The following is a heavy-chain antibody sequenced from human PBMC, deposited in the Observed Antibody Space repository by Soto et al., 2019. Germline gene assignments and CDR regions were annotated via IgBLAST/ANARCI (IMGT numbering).Heavy chain of an antibody. CDR2: IYYSGST. J-gene: IGHJ6*03. V-gene: IGHV4-59*01. CDR1: GGSISSYY. CDR3: ARLVVVPAAIFSYYYYMDV. Sequence: SETLSLTCTVSGGSISSYYWSWIRQPPGKGLEWIGHIYYSGSTNYNPSLKSRVTISVDTSKNQFSLKLSSVTAADTAVYYCARLVVVPAAIFSYYYYMDVWGKGTTVTVSS. D-gene: IGHD2-2*01.